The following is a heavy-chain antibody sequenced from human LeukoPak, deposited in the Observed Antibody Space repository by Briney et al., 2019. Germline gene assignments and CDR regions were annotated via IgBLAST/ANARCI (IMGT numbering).Heavy chain of an antibody. D-gene: IGHD5-24*01. CDR3: ALSDGRGVNYKYGMDV. CDR1: AFTFSRYD. V-gene: IGHV3-13*01. CDR2: IDTTGDT. Sequence: GGCLRLSCAASAFTFSRYDMHWVRHTTGKGLEWVAAIDTTGDTYYPGSVEGRFTISRENAKNSVYLQMNSLRAGDTAVYYCALSDGRGVNYKYGMDVWGQGTTVTVSS. J-gene: IGHJ6*02.